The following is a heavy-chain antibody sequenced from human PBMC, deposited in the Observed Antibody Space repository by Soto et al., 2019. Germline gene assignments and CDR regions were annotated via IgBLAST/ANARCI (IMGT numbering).Heavy chain of an antibody. J-gene: IGHJ4*02. D-gene: IGHD3-10*01. CDR1: GYTFTSYG. CDR3: ARVYHITMVRGELSEY. CDR2: ISAYNGNT. Sequence: QVQLVQSGAEVKKPGASVKVSCKASGYTFTSYGIIWVRQAPGQGLEWMGWISAYNGNTNYAQKLQGRVTMTTDTSTSTAYMELRSLRSDDTAVYYCARVYHITMVRGELSEYWGQGTLVTVSS. V-gene: IGHV1-18*01.